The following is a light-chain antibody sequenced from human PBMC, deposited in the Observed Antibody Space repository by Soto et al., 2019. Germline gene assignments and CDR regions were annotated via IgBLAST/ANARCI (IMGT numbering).Light chain of an antibody. J-gene: IGKJ1*01. CDR2: DAS. V-gene: IGKV1-5*01. CDR1: HNIERW. Sequence: NQTTQSPCTLPAPLCDRVTISVRSSHNIERWMAWYQQKPGKAPSLLIFDASTLHSGVPSRFSGSGSGTDFTLTISSLQPDDFATYYCQHFAISTTFGQGTKVDIK. CDR3: QHFAISTT.